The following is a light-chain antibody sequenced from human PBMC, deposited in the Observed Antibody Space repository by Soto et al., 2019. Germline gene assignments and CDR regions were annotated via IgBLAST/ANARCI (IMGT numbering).Light chain of an antibody. CDR3: HQYYSIPYS. CDR2: WST. V-gene: IGKV4-1*01. Sequence: DIVMTQSPDSLAVSLGERATINCKSSQSLFFRSKNKDYLAWYQHKPGQPPKLLFYWSTTRESGVPDRFSGRGSGTDFTLPISSLQAEDLAVYYCHQYYSIPYSFGQGTKLEIK. CDR1: QSLFFRSKNKDY. J-gene: IGKJ2*03.